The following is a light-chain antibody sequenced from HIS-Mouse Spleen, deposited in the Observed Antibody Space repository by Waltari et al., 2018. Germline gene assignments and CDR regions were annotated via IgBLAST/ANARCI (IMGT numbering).Light chain of an antibody. J-gene: IGKJ1*01. V-gene: IGKV1-9*01. Sequence: DIQLTQSPSFLSASVEDRVTITCRASHGISSYLAWYQQKPGKAPKLLIYAASTLQSGVPSRFSGSGSGTEFTLTISSLQPEDFATYYCQQLNSYRTFGQGTKVEIK. CDR1: HGISSY. CDR3: QQLNSYRT. CDR2: AAS.